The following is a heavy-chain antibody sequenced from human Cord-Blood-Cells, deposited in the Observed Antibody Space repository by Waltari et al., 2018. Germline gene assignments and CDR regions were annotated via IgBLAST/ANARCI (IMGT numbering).Heavy chain of an antibody. V-gene: IGHV4-34*01. J-gene: IGHJ3*02. CDR2: INHSGST. CDR1: GGSFSGYY. D-gene: IGHD2-15*01. Sequence: QVQLQQWGAGLLKPSETLSLTCAVYGGSFSGYYWSWIRQPPGKGLEGSGEINHSGSTNYNPSLKSRVTISVDTSKNQFSLKLSSVTAADTAVYYCASLWGGVGSDAFDIWGQGTMVTVSS. CDR3: ASLWGGVGSDAFDI.